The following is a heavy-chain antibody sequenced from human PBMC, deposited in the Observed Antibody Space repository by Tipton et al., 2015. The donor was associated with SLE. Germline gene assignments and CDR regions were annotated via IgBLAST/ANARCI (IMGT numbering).Heavy chain of an antibody. J-gene: IGHJ4*02. CDR2: IYYSGST. CDR1: GGSISSSSYY. Sequence: TLSLTCTVSGGSISSSSYYWGWIRQPPGKGLEWIGSIYYSGSTNYNPSLKSRVTISVDTSKNQFSLKLSSVTAADTAVYYCARDRDYGDTGGFDYWGQGTLVTVSS. CDR3: ARDRDYGDTGGFDY. V-gene: IGHV4-39*07. D-gene: IGHD4-17*01.